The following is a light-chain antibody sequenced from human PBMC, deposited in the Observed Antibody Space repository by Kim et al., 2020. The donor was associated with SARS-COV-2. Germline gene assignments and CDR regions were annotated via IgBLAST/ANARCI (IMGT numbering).Light chain of an antibody. Sequence: AWLETDRITCQGDSLRSYYASWYQQRPGQAPVLVIYGKNNRPSGIPDRFSGSRSGNTASLTITGTQAEDEADYYCTSRDSRGNHLVFGGGTKLTVL. CDR2: GKN. CDR1: SLRSYY. J-gene: IGLJ3*02. CDR3: TSRDSRGNHLV. V-gene: IGLV3-19*01.